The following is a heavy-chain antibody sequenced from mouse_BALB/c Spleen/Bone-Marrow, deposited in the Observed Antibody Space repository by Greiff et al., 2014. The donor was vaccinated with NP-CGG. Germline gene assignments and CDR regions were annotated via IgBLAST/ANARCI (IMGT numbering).Heavy chain of an antibody. CDR1: GYNFTGYW. CDR3: ARLIYGSIYIVDV. D-gene: IGHD1-1*01. Sequence: QVQLQQPGAELVKPGASVKLSCKASGYNFTGYWMHWVKQRPGQGLEWIGEINPSNGRTNYNEKFKSMATMTVDKSSSTAYMQLSSLTSEDSAVFYCARLIYGSIYIVDVWGQGTSVTVSS. J-gene: IGHJ4*01. V-gene: IGHV1S81*02. CDR2: INPSNGRT.